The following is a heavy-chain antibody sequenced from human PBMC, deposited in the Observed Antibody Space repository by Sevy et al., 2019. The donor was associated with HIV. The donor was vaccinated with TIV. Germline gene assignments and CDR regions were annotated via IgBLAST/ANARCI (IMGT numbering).Heavy chain of an antibody. J-gene: IGHJ4*02. Sequence: GGSLRLSCAASEFTFSDYHMSWIRQAPGKGLEWVSYISSSGNTIYYADSVKGRFTISRDNAKNSLYLLMNSLRAEDTAVYYCARPYSSNWYYFDYWGQGTLVTVSS. CDR2: ISSSGNTI. D-gene: IGHD6-13*01. V-gene: IGHV3-11*01. CDR1: EFTFSDYH. CDR3: ARPYSSNWYYFDY.